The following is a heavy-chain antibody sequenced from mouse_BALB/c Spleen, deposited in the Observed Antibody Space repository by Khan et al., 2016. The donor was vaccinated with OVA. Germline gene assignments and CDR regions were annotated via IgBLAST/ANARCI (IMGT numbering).Heavy chain of an antibody. D-gene: IGHD2-1*01. V-gene: IGHV3-2*02. Sequence: VQLQQSGPGLVKPSQSLSLTCTVTGYSIASDYTWNWIRQFPGNKLEWMGYISYSGSTSYNPSHKSRISITRDKSKNKFFLQLNSVITYYTATYYCTSYGNYHYYAMDYWGQGTSVTVSS. CDR2: ISYSGST. CDR1: GYSIASDYT. J-gene: IGHJ4*01. CDR3: TSYGNYHYYAMDY.